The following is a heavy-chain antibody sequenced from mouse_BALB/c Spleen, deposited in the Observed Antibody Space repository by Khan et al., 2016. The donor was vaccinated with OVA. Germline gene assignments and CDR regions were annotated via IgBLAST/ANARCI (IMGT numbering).Heavy chain of an antibody. CDR1: GFSLSRYN. D-gene: IGHD2-14*01. V-gene: IGHV2-6-4*01. Sequence: VQLQESGPGLVAPSQSLSITCTVSGFSLSRYNIHWVRQPPGKGLEWLGMIWGGGGTDYNSTPKIRLSISKDNYKSQVFLKMNSLQTDDTAMYYCARAYYKYDSYYAMDYWGQGTSVTVSA. CDR3: ARAYYKYDSYYAMDY. CDR2: IWGGGGT. J-gene: IGHJ4*01.